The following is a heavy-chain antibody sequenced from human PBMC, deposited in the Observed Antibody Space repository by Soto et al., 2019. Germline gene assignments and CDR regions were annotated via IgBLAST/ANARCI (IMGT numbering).Heavy chain of an antibody. CDR2: INPSGGST. D-gene: IGHD3-16*02. V-gene: IGHV1-46*03. Sequence: SVKVSCKASGYTFTSYYMHWVRQAPGQGLEWMGIINPSGGSTSYAQKFQGRVTMTRDTSTSTVYMELSSLRSEDTAVYYCARTYGIWGSYLQSPFDYWGQGTLVTVSS. CDR3: ARTYGIWGSYLQSPFDY. CDR1: GYTFTSYY. J-gene: IGHJ4*02.